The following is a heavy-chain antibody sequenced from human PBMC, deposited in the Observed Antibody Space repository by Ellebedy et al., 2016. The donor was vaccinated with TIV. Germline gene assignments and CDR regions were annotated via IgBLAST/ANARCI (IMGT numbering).Heavy chain of an antibody. CDR3: ARDLGYYDSWGRGVFGY. CDR1: GGSISSGGYY. Sequence: MPSETLSLTCTVSGGSISSGGYYWSWIRQHPGKGLEWIGYIYYSGSTYYNPSLKSRVTILVDTSKNQFSLKLSSVTAADTAVYYCARDLGYYDSWGRGVFGYWGQGTLVTVSS. V-gene: IGHV4-31*03. CDR2: IYYSGST. D-gene: IGHD3-22*01. J-gene: IGHJ4*02.